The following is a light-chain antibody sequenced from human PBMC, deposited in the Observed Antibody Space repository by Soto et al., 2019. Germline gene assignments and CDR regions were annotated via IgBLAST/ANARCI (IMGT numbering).Light chain of an antibody. CDR2: DAS. CDR1: QNVRTF. J-gene: IGKJ4*01. CDR3: PQRSDWPLT. V-gene: IGKV3-11*01. Sequence: DIILTQSPDTLSLSPGERATLSCRASQNVRTFLAWYQQKPGQAPRLLISDASYRATGVPPRFSGSGSGTDFTLTISSLEPEDFAVYYCPQRSDWPLTFGGGSKVEI.